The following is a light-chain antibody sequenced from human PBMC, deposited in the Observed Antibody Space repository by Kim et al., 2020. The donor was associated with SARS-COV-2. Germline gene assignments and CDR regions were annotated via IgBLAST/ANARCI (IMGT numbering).Light chain of an antibody. CDR1: SGSIARNY. V-gene: IGLV6-57*04. CDR2: QDI. J-gene: IGLJ2*01. Sequence: NFMLTQPHSVSESPGKTVTIPCTRDSGSIARNYVQWYQQRPGSAPTTVVYQDIQRPSGIPDRFSGSIDTTSSSASLTISGLQPEDEADYYCQSYDNNNQVIFGGGTQLTVL. CDR3: QSYDNNNQVI.